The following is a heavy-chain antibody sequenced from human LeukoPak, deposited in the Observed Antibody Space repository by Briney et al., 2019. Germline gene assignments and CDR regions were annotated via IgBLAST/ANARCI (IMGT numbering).Heavy chain of an antibody. V-gene: IGHV4-39*01. Sequence: SETLSLTCTVSGGSISSSSYYWGWIRQPPGKGLDWIGNIYYSGSTYYNPSLKSRVSISVDTSKNQFSLKLSSVTAADTAVYYCARLYDRESGFDYWGQGTLVTVSS. CDR2: IYYSGST. J-gene: IGHJ4*02. CDR1: GGSISSSSYY. CDR3: ARLYDRESGFDY. D-gene: IGHD3-3*01.